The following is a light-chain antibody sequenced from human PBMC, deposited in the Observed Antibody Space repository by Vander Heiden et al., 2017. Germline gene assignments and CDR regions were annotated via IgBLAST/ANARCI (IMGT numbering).Light chain of an antibody. CDR3: NSRDSSGNHPSGAVV. J-gene: IGLJ2*01. CDR2: GKN. V-gene: IGLV3-19*01. Sequence: SSELTQDPAVSVALGQTVRITCQGDSLRSYYASWYQQKPGQAPVLVIYGKNNRPSGIPDRFSGSSSGNTASLTITGAQAEDEADYYCNSRDSSGNHPSGAVVFGGGTKLTVL. CDR1: SLRSYY.